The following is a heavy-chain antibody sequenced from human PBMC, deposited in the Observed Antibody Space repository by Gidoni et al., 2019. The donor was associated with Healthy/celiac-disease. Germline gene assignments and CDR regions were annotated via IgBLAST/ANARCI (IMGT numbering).Heavy chain of an antibody. J-gene: IGHJ6*03. D-gene: IGHD5-18*01. CDR1: GGSISSGRSY. CDR3: ARGGGYSYGYYYYYMDV. Sequence: QVQLQESGPGLVKPSQTLSLTCTVSGGSISSGRSYWSWIRQPAGKGLEWIGRIYTRGSTNYNPSLKSLVTISVDTSKNQFSLKLSSVTAADTAVYYCARGGGYSYGYYYYYMDVWGKGTTVTVSS. CDR2: IYTRGST. V-gene: IGHV4-61*02.